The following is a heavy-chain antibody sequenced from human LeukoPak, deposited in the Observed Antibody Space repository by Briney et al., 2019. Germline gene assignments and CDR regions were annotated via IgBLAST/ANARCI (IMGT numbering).Heavy chain of an antibody. CDR1: GFTFSSYE. D-gene: IGHD2-21*02. J-gene: IGHJ5*02. CDR2: ICNSGNMI. V-gene: IGHV3-48*03. CDR3: ARGLGVVVTATQFDP. Sequence: PGGSLRLSCAASGFTFSSYEMNWVRQSPGKGLEWVSYICNSGNMIYYADSVKGRFTISRDNAKNSLYLQMNSLRAEDTAVYYCARGLGVVVTATQFDPWGQGTLVTVSS.